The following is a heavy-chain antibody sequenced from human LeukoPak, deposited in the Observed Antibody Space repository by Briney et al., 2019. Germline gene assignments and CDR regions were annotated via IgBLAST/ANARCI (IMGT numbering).Heavy chain of an antibody. J-gene: IGHJ4*02. CDR1: GGSISSHY. V-gene: IGHV4-38-2*02. D-gene: IGHD2-2*01. CDR2: IYHSGST. CDR3: ARFEVVPAANFDY. Sequence: SETLSLTCTVSGGSISSHYWGWIRQPPGKGLEWVGSIYHSGSTYYNPSLKSRVTISVDTSKNQFSLKLSSVTAADTAAYYCARFEVVPAANFDYWGQGTLVTVSS.